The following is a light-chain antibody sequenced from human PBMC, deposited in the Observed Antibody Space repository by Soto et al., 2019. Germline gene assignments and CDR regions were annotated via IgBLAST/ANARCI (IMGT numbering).Light chain of an antibody. CDR2: AAS. J-gene: IGKJ1*01. CDR3: QQSYRTPRT. V-gene: IGKV1-39*01. CDR1: QSISSY. Sequence: DLQMTQSPSSLSASVGDRVTITCRASQSISSYLNWYQQKPGKAPKLLIYAASSLQSGVPSRFSGSGSGTDFTLTISSLQPEDFATYYGQQSYRTPRTFGQGSKVEIK.